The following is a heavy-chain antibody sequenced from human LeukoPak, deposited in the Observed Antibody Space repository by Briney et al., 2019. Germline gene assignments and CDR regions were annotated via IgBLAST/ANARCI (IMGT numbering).Heavy chain of an antibody. D-gene: IGHD5-18*01. J-gene: IGHJ4*02. Sequence: SGTLSLTCAVSGGSISSSNWWSWVRQPPGKGLEWIGYIYHTGSTYYNPSLKSRVTISVDRSKNQFSLKLSSVTAADTAVYYCARDQYSYGYLGSHYWGQGTLVTVSS. CDR3: ARDQYSYGYLGSHY. CDR2: IYHTGST. CDR1: GGSISSSNW. V-gene: IGHV4-4*02.